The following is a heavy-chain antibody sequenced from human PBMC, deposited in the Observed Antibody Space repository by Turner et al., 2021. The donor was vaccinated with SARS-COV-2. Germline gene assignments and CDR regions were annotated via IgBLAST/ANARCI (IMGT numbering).Heavy chain of an antibody. Sequence: EVQLVESGGGLVKPGGSLSLSCADYGFTVSSYTMDWVRQAPGKGLECVSSISSSRSYINYADSVKGRFTLSRDNAKNSLYLQMNSLRAEDTAVFYCARQGDYYDSSGYYPDAFDIWGQGTMVTVSS. J-gene: IGHJ3*02. V-gene: IGHV3-21*01. CDR3: ARQGDYYDSSGYYPDAFDI. D-gene: IGHD3-22*01. CDR1: GFTVSSYT. CDR2: ISSSRSYI.